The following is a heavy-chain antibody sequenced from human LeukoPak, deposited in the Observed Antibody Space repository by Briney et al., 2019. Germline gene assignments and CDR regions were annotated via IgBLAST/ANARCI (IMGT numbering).Heavy chain of an antibody. V-gene: IGHV3-21*01. Sequence: GSLRLSFSASGFTFSSYSMNWVRPAPGRGLEWVSSISSSSRYIYYADSVKGGFTISRDNAKNSLYLQMNSLRAEDTAVYYCAILWFGEEADYWGQGTLVTVSS. CDR2: ISSSSRYI. CDR1: GFTFSSYS. D-gene: IGHD3-10*01. J-gene: IGHJ4*02. CDR3: AILWFGEEADY.